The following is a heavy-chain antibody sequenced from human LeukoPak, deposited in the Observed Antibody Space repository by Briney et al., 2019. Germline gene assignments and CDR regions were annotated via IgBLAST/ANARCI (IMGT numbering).Heavy chain of an antibody. D-gene: IGHD1-26*01. CDR2: MNPNSGNT. J-gene: IGHJ4*01. Sequence: ASVKVSCKASGYTFINHDINWVRQATGQGLEWMGWMNPNSGNTVYAQKFQGRVTITRNTSISTAHMELSSLTSEDTAVYYCARVGATALFYFDSWGHGTLVTVSS. CDR1: GYTFINHD. V-gene: IGHV1-8*03. CDR3: ARVGATALFYFDS.